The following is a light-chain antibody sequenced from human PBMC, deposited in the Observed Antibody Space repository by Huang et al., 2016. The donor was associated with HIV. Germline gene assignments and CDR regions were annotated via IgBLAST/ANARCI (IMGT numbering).Light chain of an antibody. CDR1: QSVSRY. CDR3: QQRSNWPPLT. CDR2: DAS. V-gene: IGKV3-11*01. J-gene: IGKJ4*01. Sequence: EIVLTQSPATLSLSPGERATLSCRASQSVSRYLAWYQQKPGQATRLLIYDASNRATGIPARFSGSGSGTDFTLTISSLETEDSAVYYCQQRSNWPPLTFGGGTKVEIK.